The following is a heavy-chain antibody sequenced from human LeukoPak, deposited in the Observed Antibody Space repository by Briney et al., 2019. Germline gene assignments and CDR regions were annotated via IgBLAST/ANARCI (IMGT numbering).Heavy chain of an antibody. J-gene: IGHJ5*02. CDR2: IYPGDADT. CDR1: GYRFTSYW. Sequence: GESLKISCKGSGYRFTSYWIGWVRQMPGKGLDWMGIIYPGDADTRYSPSFQGQVTISADKSISTAYLQWSSLKASDTAMYYCARRNGYSSSLVWFDPWGQGTLVTVSS. V-gene: IGHV5-51*01. CDR3: ARRNGYSSSLVWFDP. D-gene: IGHD6-13*01.